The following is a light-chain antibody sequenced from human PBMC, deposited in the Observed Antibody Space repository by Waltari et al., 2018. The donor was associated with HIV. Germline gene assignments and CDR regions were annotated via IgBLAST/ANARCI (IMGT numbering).Light chain of an antibody. Sequence: DIHLTQSPSFLSASVGDRVTITCRADVAISDYLVWYQQTPGTAPKVLIYGSSTLQRGVPSRFSGSGSGTNFILTISSLQPEDFATYYCQQSESYPITFGQGTRLDIK. CDR3: QQSESYPIT. CDR1: VAISDY. J-gene: IGKJ5*01. CDR2: GSS. V-gene: IGKV1-9*01.